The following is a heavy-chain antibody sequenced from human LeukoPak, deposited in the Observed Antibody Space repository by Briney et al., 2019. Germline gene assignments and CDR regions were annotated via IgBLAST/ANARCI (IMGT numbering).Heavy chain of an antibody. V-gene: IGHV3-9*01. J-gene: IGHJ4*02. CDR3: AKGAAAGIRGYFDY. Sequence: GGSLRLSCVASGFTFDDYAMHWLRHAPGKGVEGVSGSSYNRDGIGYADSVKGRFTVSRDNAKNSLYLQMNSLRTEDTALYYCAKGAAAGIRGYFDYWGQGILVTVSS. CDR1: GFTFDDYA. CDR2: SSYNRDGI. D-gene: IGHD6-25*01.